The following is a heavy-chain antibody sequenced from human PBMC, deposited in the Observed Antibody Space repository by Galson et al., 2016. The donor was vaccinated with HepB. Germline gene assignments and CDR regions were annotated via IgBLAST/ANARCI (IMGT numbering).Heavy chain of an antibody. CDR1: GGSFSSHA. J-gene: IGHJ4*02. V-gene: IGHV1-69*13. Sequence: SVKVSCKASGGSFSSHAFNWVRQAPGQGLEWMGGIIPIFGTVNYAQKSQGRVTITADESTSTAFMELRSLRSDDTAVYYCAIINGSYFDHWGQGTLVTVSS. D-gene: IGHD2-2*03. CDR2: IIPIFGTV. CDR3: AIINGSYFDH.